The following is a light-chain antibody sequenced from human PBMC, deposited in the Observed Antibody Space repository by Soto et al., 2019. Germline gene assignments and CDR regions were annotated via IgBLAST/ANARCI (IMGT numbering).Light chain of an antibody. CDR3: SAYTGSNTVVA. CDR1: SSDLGAYDY. CDR2: DLT. V-gene: IGLV2-14*03. J-gene: IGLJ2*01. Sequence: QSVLTQPASVSGSPGQSITISCTGTSSDLGAYDYVSWYQQHPGKAPKLIIYDLTRRPSEFSSRFSASKSGTTSSLTISGLQAEDEADYFCSAYTGSNTVVAVGGGTKLTVL.